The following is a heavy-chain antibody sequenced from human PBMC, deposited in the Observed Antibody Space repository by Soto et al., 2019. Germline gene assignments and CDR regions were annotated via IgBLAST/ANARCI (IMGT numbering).Heavy chain of an antibody. V-gene: IGHV4-59*01. CDR1: GGSISSYY. Sequence: SETLSLTCTVSGGSISSYYWSWIRQPPGKGLEWIGYIYYSGSTNYNPSLKSRVTISIDTSKNQFSLKLSSVIDADTAVYYCAREGYCSGGSCYAFDPWGQGTLVTVSS. D-gene: IGHD2-15*01. CDR2: IYYSGST. CDR3: AREGYCSGGSCYAFDP. J-gene: IGHJ5*02.